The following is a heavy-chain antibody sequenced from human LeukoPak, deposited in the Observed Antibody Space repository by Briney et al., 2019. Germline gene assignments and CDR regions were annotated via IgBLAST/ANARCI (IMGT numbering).Heavy chain of an antibody. CDR2: INHSGST. CDR3: ARAVSATAGSLTVDY. J-gene: IGHJ4*02. CDR1: GVSFSGYC. D-gene: IGHD6-13*01. Sequence: SETLSLTCAVYGVSFSGYCWSWIRQPPGKGLEWIGEINHSGSTNYNPSLKSRVTMSVDTSKSQFSLKLSSVTAADTGVYYCARAVSATAGSLTVDYWGQGILVTVSS. V-gene: IGHV4-34*01.